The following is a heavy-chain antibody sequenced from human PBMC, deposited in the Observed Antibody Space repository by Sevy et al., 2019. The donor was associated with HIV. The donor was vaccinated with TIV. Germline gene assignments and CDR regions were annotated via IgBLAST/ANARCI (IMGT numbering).Heavy chain of an antibody. CDR3: ARETSGYDLRNAFDI. Sequence: ASVKVSYKASGYTFTSYAMNWVRQAPGQGLEWMGWINTNTGNPTYAQGFTGRFVFSLDTSVSTAYLQISSLKAEDTAVYYCARETSGYDLRNAFDIWGQGTMVTVSS. J-gene: IGHJ3*02. V-gene: IGHV7-4-1*02. CDR1: GYTFTSYA. CDR2: INTNTGNP. D-gene: IGHD5-12*01.